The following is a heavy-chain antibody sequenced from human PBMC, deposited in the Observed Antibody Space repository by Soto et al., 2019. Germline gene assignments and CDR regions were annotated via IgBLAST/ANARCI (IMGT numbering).Heavy chain of an antibody. Sequence: ASVKVSCKASGYTFTSYGISWVRQAPGQGLEWIGWISAYNGNTNYAQKLQGRVTMTTDTSTSTAYMELRSLRSDDTAVYYCARDLAAAGRPNWFDPWGQGTLVTVS. CDR3: ARDLAAAGRPNWFDP. J-gene: IGHJ5*02. CDR1: GYTFTSYG. CDR2: ISAYNGNT. D-gene: IGHD6-13*01. V-gene: IGHV1-18*01.